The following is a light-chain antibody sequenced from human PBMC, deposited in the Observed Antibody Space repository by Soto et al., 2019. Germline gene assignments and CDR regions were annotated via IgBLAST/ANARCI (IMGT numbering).Light chain of an antibody. V-gene: IGLV2-14*01. CDR2: DVS. CDR3: SSYTSSSTLEV. Sequence: ALTQPASVSGSPGQSITISCTGTSSDVGGYNYVSWYQQHPGKAPKLMIYDVSNRPSGVSNRFSSSKSGNTASLTISGLQAEDEADYYCSSYTSSSTLEVFGTGTKVTVL. CDR1: SSDVGGYNY. J-gene: IGLJ1*01.